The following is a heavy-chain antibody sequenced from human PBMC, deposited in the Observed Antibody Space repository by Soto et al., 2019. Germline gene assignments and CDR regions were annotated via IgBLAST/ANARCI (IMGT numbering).Heavy chain of an antibody. V-gene: IGHV3-74*01. J-gene: IGHJ4*02. CDR2: INSYGSRT. D-gene: IGHD6-6*01. CDR3: ARTEYSSSSATIGY. CDR1: GFTFSSYW. Sequence: LRLSCAASGFTFSSYWMHWVRQAPGKGLVWVSRINSYGSRTNYADSVKGRFTISRDNAKNTLYLQMNSLRVEDTAVYYCARTEYSSSSATIGYWGQGTRVTVSS.